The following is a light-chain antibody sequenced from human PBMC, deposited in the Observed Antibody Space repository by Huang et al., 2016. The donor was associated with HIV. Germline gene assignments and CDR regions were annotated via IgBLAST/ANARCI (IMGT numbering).Light chain of an antibody. J-gene: IGKJ4*01. CDR3: QQSFSTLT. CDR2: GTS. Sequence: DIQMTQSPSSLSASVGDSVSISCRATENITSFLYWYHQKPGTAPRLLIFGTSTLQSGVPSRFRCRGSGTDFTLTIRSLQPEDIGTYYCQQSFSTLTFGGGTKVQIK. CDR1: ENITSF. V-gene: IGKV1-39*01.